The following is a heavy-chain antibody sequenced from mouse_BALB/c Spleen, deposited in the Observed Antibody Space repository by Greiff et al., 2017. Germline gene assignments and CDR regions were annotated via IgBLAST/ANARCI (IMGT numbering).Heavy chain of an antibody. J-gene: IGHJ2*01. V-gene: IGHV1S41*01. CDR1: GYTFTSYW. CDR3: ARFDGFYLDY. Sequence: DLVKPGASVKLSCKASGYTFTSYWINWIKQRPGQGLEWIGRIAPGSGSTYYNEMFKGKATLTVDTASSTAYIQLSSLSSEDSAVYFCARFDGFYLDYWGQGTTLTVSA. D-gene: IGHD2-3*01. CDR2: IAPGSGST.